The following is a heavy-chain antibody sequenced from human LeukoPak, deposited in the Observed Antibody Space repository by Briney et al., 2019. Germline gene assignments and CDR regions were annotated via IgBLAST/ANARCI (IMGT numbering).Heavy chain of an antibody. D-gene: IGHD3-16*01. V-gene: IGHV3-7*01. CDR3: ANQSYARFDP. CDR1: GYTFTSFT. Sequence: ASVKVSCKTYGYTFTSFTISWVRQAPGKGLEWVGNIQPDGSEQYPVDSVKGRFTISRDNARNSMFLQMKSLRVEDTAVYYCANQSYARFDPWGQGTLVTVSS. CDR2: IQPDGSEQ. J-gene: IGHJ5*02.